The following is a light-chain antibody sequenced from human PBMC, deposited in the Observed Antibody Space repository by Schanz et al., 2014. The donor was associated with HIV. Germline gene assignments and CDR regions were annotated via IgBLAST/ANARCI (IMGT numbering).Light chain of an antibody. Sequence: DIQMTQSPSSLSASVGDRVTITCQASQDITNYLNWYQQKPGKAPKLLIYDASNLETGVPSRFSGSGSGTDFTFTISSLQPEDIATYYCQQSYSTPQAFGGGTKVEIK. J-gene: IGKJ4*01. CDR3: QQSYSTPQA. CDR1: QDITNY. CDR2: DAS. V-gene: IGKV1-33*01.